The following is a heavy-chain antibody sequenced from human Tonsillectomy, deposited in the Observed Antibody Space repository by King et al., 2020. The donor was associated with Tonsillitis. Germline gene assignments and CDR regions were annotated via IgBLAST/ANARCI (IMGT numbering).Heavy chain of an antibody. J-gene: IGHJ6*02. CDR1: GGSISNYY. CDR2: IFYSGLT. D-gene: IGHD1-1*01. CDR3: ARHALDHYYFYGMDV. V-gene: IGHV4-59*08. Sequence: VQLQESGPGLVKPSETLYLTCTVSGGSISNYYWSWIRQPPGKGLEWIGYIFYSGLTNYNPSLKSRVTISVDTSKNQFSLKLTSVTATDTAMYYCARHALDHYYFYGMDVWGQGTTVTVSS.